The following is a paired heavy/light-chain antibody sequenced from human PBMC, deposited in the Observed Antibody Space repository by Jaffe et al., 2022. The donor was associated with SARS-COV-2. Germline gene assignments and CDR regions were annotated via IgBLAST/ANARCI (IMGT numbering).Light chain of an antibody. Sequence: QSALTQPASVSGSPGQSITISCTGTNSDVGGYNYVSWYQHHPGKAPKLMIYDVSNRPSGVSNRFSGSKSGNTASLTISGLQAEDEADYYCSSYTSSITLGPYVFGTGTKVTVL. V-gene: IGLV2-14*03. CDR3: SSYTSSITLGPYV. J-gene: IGLJ1*01. CDR1: NSDVGGYNY. CDR2: DVS.
Heavy chain of an antibody. D-gene: IGHD2-15*01. Sequence: EVQLVESGGGLVQPGGSLRLSCAASGFTFSSYAMSWVRQAPGRGLEWVSAVSISGDNTFYADSVKGRFTISRDNSKNTLYLQMNSLRAEDTAVYYCAKDLSAARGFDYWGQGTLVTVSS. CDR1: GFTFSSYA. J-gene: IGHJ4*02. V-gene: IGHV3-23*04. CDR3: AKDLSAARGFDY. CDR2: VSISGDNT.